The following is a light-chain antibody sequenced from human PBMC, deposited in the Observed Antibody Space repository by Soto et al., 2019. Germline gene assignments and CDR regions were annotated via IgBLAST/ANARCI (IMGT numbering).Light chain of an antibody. V-gene: IGLV2-23*01. CDR1: SSDVGSYNL. CDR2: EGS. CDR3: CSYAGSSTWM. Sequence: QSALTQPASVSGSPGQSITISCTGTSSDVGSYNLVSWYQQHPGKAPKLMIYEGSKRPSGVSNRFSGSKSGSTASLTISGLQAEDEADYYCCSYAGSSTWMFGGGTKLTVL. J-gene: IGLJ3*02.